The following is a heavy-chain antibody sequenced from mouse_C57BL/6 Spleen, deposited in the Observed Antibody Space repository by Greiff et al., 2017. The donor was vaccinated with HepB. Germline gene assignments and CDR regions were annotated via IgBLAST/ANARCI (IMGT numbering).Heavy chain of an antibody. D-gene: IGHD2-4*01. J-gene: IGHJ4*01. CDR2: IHPNSGST. V-gene: IGHV1-64*01. CDR1: GYTFTSYW. Sequence: QVQLQQPGAELVKPGASVKLSCKASGYTFTSYWMHWVKQRPGQGLEWIGMIHPNSGSTNYNEKFKSKATLTVDKSSSTADMQLSSLTSEDSAVYYCARRYDYDYAMDYWGQGTSVTVSS. CDR3: ARRYDYDYAMDY.